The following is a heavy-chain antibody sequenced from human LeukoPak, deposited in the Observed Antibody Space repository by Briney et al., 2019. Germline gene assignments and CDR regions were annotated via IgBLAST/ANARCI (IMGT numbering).Heavy chain of an antibody. D-gene: IGHD3-16*01. CDR2: IVRDGHTTRST. Sequence: GGSLRLSCAASGFTFSNYWMHWVRQAPGKGLMWVSRIVRDGHTTRSTSYAGSVTGRLNMCRDNGKHTLYLQMNSLRAEDTAVYYCVRHVWGDRDSFFDYWGRGTLVTVSS. CDR1: GFTFSNYW. V-gene: IGHV3-74*01. J-gene: IGHJ4*02. CDR3: VRHVWGDRDSFFDY.